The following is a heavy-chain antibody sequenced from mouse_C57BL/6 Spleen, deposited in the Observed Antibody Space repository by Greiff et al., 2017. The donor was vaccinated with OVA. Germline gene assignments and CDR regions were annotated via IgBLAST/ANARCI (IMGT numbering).Heavy chain of an antibody. Sequence: QVQLKQPGAELVKPGASVKLSCKASGYTFTSYWMHWVKQRPGRGLEWIGRIDPNSGGTKYNEKFKSKATLTVDKPSSTAYMQLSSLTSEDSAVYYCAPGSWDDAMDYWGQGTSVTVSS. J-gene: IGHJ4*01. CDR3: APGSWDDAMDY. CDR2: IDPNSGGT. D-gene: IGHD4-1*01. V-gene: IGHV1-72*01. CDR1: GYTFTSYW.